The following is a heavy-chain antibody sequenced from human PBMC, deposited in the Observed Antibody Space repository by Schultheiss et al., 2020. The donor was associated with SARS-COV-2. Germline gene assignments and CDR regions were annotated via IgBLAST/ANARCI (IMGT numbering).Heavy chain of an antibody. CDR2: IIPIFGTA. D-gene: IGHD2-2*01. Sequence: SVKVSCKASGGTFSSYAISWVRQAPGQGLEWMGGIIPIFGTANYAQKFQGRVTITADESTSTAYMELSSLRSEDTAVYYCARTEDIVVVPADMGSGMDVWGQGTTVTGSS. V-gene: IGHV1-69*13. J-gene: IGHJ6*02. CDR3: ARTEDIVVVPADMGSGMDV. CDR1: GGTFSSYA.